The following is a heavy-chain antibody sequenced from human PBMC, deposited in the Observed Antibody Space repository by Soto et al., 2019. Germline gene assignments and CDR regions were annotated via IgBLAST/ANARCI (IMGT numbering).Heavy chain of an antibody. Sequence: QVQLAESGGGVVHPGTSLRLSCVTSGFTFSSFAMDWVRQAPGKGLEWVAAISFDGRDISYRESVKGRFTISRDKFKNTVFLQMNSLRPDDTAVYYCAKESLDYFDSGRFYAPAFDHWGQGTLVTVSS. CDR2: ISFDGRDI. V-gene: IGHV3-30*18. J-gene: IGHJ4*02. CDR3: AKESLDYFDSGRFYAPAFDH. D-gene: IGHD3-10*01. CDR1: GFTFSSFA.